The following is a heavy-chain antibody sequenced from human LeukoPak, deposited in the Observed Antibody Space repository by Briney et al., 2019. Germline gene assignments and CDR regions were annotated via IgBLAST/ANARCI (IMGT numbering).Heavy chain of an antibody. D-gene: IGHD7-27*01. Sequence: ASVKVSCKASGYTFTGYYMHWVRQAPGQGLEWMGWINPNSGGTNYAQKLQGRATMTTDTSTSTAYMELRSLISDDTAVYYCARDEPAISGESAFDIWGQGTMVTVSS. CDR3: ARDEPAISGESAFDI. CDR1: GYTFTGYY. J-gene: IGHJ3*02. V-gene: IGHV1-2*02. CDR2: INPNSGGT.